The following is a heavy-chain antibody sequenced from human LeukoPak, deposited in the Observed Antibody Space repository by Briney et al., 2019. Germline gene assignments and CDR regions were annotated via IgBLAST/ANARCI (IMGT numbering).Heavy chain of an antibody. D-gene: IGHD6-13*01. J-gene: IGHJ4*02. CDR2: INPNSGGT. CDR3: ARAAHSATWYDRVFDY. V-gene: IGHV1-2*02. CDR1: GYTFTGSY. Sequence: ASAKVSCKASGYTFTGSYMHWVRQAPGQGLEWMGWINPNSGGTNYAQKFQGRITMTRDTSISIAYMELSRLRADDTAVYYCARAAHSATWYDRVFDYWGQGTLVTVCS.